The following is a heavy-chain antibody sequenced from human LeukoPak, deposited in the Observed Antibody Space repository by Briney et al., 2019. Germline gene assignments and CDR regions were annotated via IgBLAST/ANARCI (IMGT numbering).Heavy chain of an antibody. D-gene: IGHD6-13*01. Sequence: SETLSLTCTVSGGSISSSTYYWGWIRQPPGKGLELIGSKYYSGNSYYNPSLKSRVSISVDTSKNQFSLQLNSVTPEDTAVYYCSRVTRSLFDSWGQGTLVTVSS. V-gene: IGHV4-39*01. CDR1: GGSISSSTYY. J-gene: IGHJ4*02. CDR2: KYYSGNS. CDR3: SRVTRSLFDS.